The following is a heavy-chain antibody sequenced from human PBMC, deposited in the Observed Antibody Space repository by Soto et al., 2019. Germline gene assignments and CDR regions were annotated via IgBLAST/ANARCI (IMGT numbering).Heavy chain of an antibody. CDR3: AKALHYDFWSGLDY. CDR1: GFTFSCYG. CDR2: ISYDGSNK. D-gene: IGHD3-3*01. J-gene: IGHJ4*02. Sequence: AGGSLRLSCAASGFTFSCYGMHWVRQAPGKGLEWVAVISYDGSNKYYADSVKGRFTISRDNSKNTLYLQMNSLRAEDTAVYYCAKALHYDFWSGLDYWGQGTLVTVSS. V-gene: IGHV3-30*18.